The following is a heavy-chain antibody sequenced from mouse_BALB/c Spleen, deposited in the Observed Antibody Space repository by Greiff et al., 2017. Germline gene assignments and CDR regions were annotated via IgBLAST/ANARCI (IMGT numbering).Heavy chain of an antibody. CDR1: GFAFSSYD. CDR2: ISSGGGST. J-gene: IGHJ2*01. Sequence: EVHLVESGGGLVKPGGSLKLSCAASGFAFSSYDMSWVRQTPEKRLEWVAYISSGGGSTYYPDTVKGRFTISRDNAKNTLYLQMSSLKSEDTAMYYCARWDYDDGYYFDYWGQGTTLTVSS. CDR3: ARWDYDDGYYFDY. V-gene: IGHV5-12-1*01. D-gene: IGHD2-4*01.